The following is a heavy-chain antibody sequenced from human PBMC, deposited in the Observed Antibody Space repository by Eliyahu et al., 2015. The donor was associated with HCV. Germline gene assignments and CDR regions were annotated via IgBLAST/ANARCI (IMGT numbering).Heavy chain of an antibody. Sequence: QPQLQESGPGLVKPSETLSLTCSVSGGFXSTSTHYWGWVRQAPGKGLEWIGSXYSGSNTYYNPSLESRVTIFADTSKNQFSLDLSSVSAADTAIYFCARLTLPPSFMIRGVFNNRGGGAFDVWGLGTLVVVSS. D-gene: IGHD3-10*01. J-gene: IGHJ3*01. V-gene: IGHV4-39*01. CDR2: XYSGSNT. CDR3: ARLTLPPSFMIRGVFNNRGGGAFDV. CDR1: GGFXSTSTHY.